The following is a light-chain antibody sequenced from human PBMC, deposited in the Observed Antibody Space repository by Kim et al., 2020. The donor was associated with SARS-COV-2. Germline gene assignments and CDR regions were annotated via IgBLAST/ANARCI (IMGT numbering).Light chain of an antibody. V-gene: IGLV3-21*01. Sequence: APGKTTTITCGGNDIRTESVHWYQQKPGQAPVLVFHSDGDRPSGNPERFSGSNSGNTATLTISRVEVGDEADYYCQVWASNTDHVVFGGGTKVTVL. CDR2: SDG. CDR3: QVWASNTDHVV. CDR1: DIRTES. J-gene: IGLJ2*01.